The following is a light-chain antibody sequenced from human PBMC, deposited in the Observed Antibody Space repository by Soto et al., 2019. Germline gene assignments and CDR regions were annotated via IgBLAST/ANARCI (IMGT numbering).Light chain of an antibody. J-gene: IGKJ5*01. CDR1: QSLSGKY. CDR2: GAS. V-gene: IGKV3-20*01. Sequence: EIVLTQSPGTLSLSPGERVTLSCRASQSLSGKYLAWYQQKPGQAPKFLIYGASNRATDIPDRFSGGGSGTDFALTINRLEPEDSAVYYCQQYGHSPITFGQGTRLEIK. CDR3: QQYGHSPIT.